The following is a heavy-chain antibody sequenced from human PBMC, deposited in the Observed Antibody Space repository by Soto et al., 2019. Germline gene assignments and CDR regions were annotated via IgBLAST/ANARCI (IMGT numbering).Heavy chain of an antibody. CDR3: ASGTTMIVVVRGGWFDP. Sequence: QVQLVQSGAEVKKPGSSVKVSCKASGGTFSSYAISWVRQAPGQGLEWMGGIIPIFGTANYAQKFQGRVTSTADESTSTAYMELSSLRSEDTAVYYCASGTTMIVVVRGGWFDPWGQGTLVTVSS. D-gene: IGHD3-22*01. CDR2: IIPIFGTA. J-gene: IGHJ5*02. CDR1: GGTFSSYA. V-gene: IGHV1-69*01.